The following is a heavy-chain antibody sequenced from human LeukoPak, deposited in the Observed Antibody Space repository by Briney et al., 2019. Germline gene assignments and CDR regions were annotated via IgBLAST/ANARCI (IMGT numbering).Heavy chain of an antibody. J-gene: IGHJ4*02. CDR2: IYAGDST. V-gene: IGHV3-66*01. D-gene: IGHD2-21*01. CDR3: ASSNDWRYYFDF. CDR1: GFIVSGKY. Sequence: GGSLRLSCAASGFIVSGKYMGWVRQAPGKGLECVSLIYAGDSTYSADSEKGRFTISRDNSKNTLYLQINSLRAEDTAVYYCASSNDWRYYFDFWGRGVLVTVSS.